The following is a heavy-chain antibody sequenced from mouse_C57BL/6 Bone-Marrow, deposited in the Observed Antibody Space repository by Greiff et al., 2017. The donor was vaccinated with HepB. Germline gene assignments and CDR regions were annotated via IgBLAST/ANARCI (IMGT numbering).Heavy chain of an antibody. V-gene: IGHV5-6*01. CDR3: ARSPTGNFDY. Sequence: EVMLVESGGDLVKPGGSLKLSCAASGFTFSSYGMSWVRQTPDKRLEWVATISSGGSYTYYPDSVKGRFTISRDNAKNTLYLQMSSLKSEDTAMYYCARSPTGNFDYWGQGTTLTVSS. J-gene: IGHJ2*01. CDR1: GFTFSSYG. CDR2: ISSGGSYT. D-gene: IGHD4-1*02.